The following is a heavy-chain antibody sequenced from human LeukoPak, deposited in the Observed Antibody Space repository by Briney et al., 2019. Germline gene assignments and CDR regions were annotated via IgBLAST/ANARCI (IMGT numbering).Heavy chain of an antibody. J-gene: IGHJ6*02. D-gene: IGHD3-10*01. Sequence: GGSLRLSCAASGFTFSRYWMSWVRQAPGKGLEWVANIKEDGSEKYYVESVKGRFTISRDNAKNSLYLQMNSLRAEDTAVFYCARVEVGYYYGSGSYFYGMDVWGQGTTVSVSS. CDR1: GFTFSRYW. CDR2: IKEDGSEK. CDR3: ARVEVGYYYGSGSYFYGMDV. V-gene: IGHV3-7*01.